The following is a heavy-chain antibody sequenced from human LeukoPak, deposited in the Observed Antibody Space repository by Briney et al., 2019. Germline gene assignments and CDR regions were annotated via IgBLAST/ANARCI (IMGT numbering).Heavy chain of an antibody. J-gene: IGHJ6*03. CDR2: FDPEDGET. CDR3: ATDRPGGVGADAAGYYYYMDV. Sequence: ASVKVSCKVSGYTLTELSMHWVRQAPGKGLEWMGGFDPEDGETIYAQKFQGRVTMTEDTSTDTAYMELSSLRSEDTAVYYCATDRPGGVGADAAGYYYYMDVWGKGTTVTVSS. CDR1: GYTLTELS. V-gene: IGHV1-24*01. D-gene: IGHD1-26*01.